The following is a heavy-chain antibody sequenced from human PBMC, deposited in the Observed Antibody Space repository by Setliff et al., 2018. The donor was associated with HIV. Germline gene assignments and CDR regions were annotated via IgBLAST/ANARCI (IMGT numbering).Heavy chain of an antibody. CDR2: IFDSENT. J-gene: IGHJ3*02. Sequence: SETLSLTCSVSNDSITYYYWNWVRQPPGKGLEWIGNIFDSENTNYKPSLKSRVTMSVDTSKNKFSLKLSSVTAADTAVYYCARKITSVTTEKLVVNDAFDIWGQGIMVTVSS. CDR3: ARKITSVTTEKLVVNDAFDI. D-gene: IGHD3-22*01. CDR1: NDSITYYY. V-gene: IGHV4-59*01.